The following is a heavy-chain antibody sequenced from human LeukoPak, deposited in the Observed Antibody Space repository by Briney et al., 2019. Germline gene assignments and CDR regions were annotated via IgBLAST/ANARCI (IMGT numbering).Heavy chain of an antibody. CDR3: ARDSTVVAAAGFYYYYGMDV. CDR2: ISSSGSTI. Sequence: GGSLRLSCAASGFTFSDYYMSWIRQAPGKGLEWVSYISSSGSTIYYADSVKGRFTISRDNAKNSLYLQMNSLRAEDTAVYYCARDSTVVAAAGFYYYYGMDVWGQGTTVTVSS. J-gene: IGHJ6*02. D-gene: IGHD6-13*01. CDR1: GFTFSDYY. V-gene: IGHV3-11*01.